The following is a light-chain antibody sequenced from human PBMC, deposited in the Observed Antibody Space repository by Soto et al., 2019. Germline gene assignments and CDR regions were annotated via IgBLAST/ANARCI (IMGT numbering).Light chain of an antibody. CDR2: EAS. J-gene: IGKJ1*01. CDR3: QHYNSASRA. V-gene: IGKV1-5*03. CDR1: LTISTW. Sequence: DIQMTQPRSALSASVGDRVTITCRASLTISTWFAWYQQKPGKAPKLLISEASTLESGVPSRFSGSGSETEFTLTISCLQPEDVASYYCQHYNSASRAFGQGTKVDI.